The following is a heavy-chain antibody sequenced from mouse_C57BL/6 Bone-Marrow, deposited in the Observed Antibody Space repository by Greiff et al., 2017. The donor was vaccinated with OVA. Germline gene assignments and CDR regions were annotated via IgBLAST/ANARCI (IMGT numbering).Heavy chain of an antibody. Sequence: EVQLQQSGPVLVKPGASVKMSCKASGYTFTDYYMNWVKQSHGKSLEWIGVINPYNGGTSYNQKFKGKATLTVYKSYSTAYMELNSLTSEDSAVYYCARGIYYYGSSYCYFDVWGTGTTVTVSS. CDR2: INPYNGGT. J-gene: IGHJ1*03. D-gene: IGHD1-1*01. CDR3: ARGIYYYGSSYCYFDV. CDR1: GYTFTDYY. V-gene: IGHV1-19*01.